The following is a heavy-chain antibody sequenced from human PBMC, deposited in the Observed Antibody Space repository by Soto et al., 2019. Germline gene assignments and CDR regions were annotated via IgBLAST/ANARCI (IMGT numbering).Heavy chain of an antibody. CDR3: ARMVRGSKIDHYYYMDV. J-gene: IGHJ6*03. Sequence: QVELVQSGVEVKKPGASVKVSCKASGYTFTNHGRSWVRQAPGQGLEWMGWISASNGDTNYAQKFLGRVTVTTDTSTSIGYMEVRSLKSEDTAVYYCARMVRGSKIDHYYYMDVWGKGTTVIVSS. CDR2: ISASNGDT. D-gene: IGHD3-10*01. CDR1: GYTFTNHG. V-gene: IGHV1-18*04.